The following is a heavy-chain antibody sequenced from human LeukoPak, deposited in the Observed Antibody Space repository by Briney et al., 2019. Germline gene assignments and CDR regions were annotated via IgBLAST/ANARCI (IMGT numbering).Heavy chain of an antibody. J-gene: IGHJ4*02. V-gene: IGHV4-59*08. CDR2: IFYSGST. D-gene: IGHD1-26*01. CDR1: GGSIRNYY. Sequence: SETLSLTCSVSGGSIRNYYWSWIRQPLGKGLEWIGYIFYSGSTNYNPSLKSRVTISVDTSKNHFSLKLNSVTAADTAVYFCARHEMSGNIDYWGQGTLVTVSS. CDR3: ARHEMSGNIDY.